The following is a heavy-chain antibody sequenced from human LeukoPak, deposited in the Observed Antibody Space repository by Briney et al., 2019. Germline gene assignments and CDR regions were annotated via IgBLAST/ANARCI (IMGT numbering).Heavy chain of an antibody. CDR1: GFTFSNYW. V-gene: IGHV3-21*01. J-gene: IGHJ4*02. CDR2: ISSSSSYI. D-gene: IGHD6-13*01. CDR3: ARGGVAAAGIWY. Sequence: GGSLRLSCAASGFTFSNYWVHWVRQAPGKGLEWVSSISSSSSYIYYADSVKGRFTISRDNAKNSLYLQMNSLRAEDTAVYYCARGGVAAAGIWYWGQGTLVTVSS.